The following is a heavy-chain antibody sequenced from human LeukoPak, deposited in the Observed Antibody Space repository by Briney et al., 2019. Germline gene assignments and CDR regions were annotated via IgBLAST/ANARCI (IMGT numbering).Heavy chain of an antibody. Sequence: GGSLRLSCAASGFTFDDYGMSWVRQAPGKGLEWVSGINWNGGSTGYADSVKGRFTISGENAKNSLYLQMNSLRAEDTPLYYCARVPAGGYCSGGSCYVHYYYMDVWGKGTTVTVSS. D-gene: IGHD2-15*01. CDR1: GFTFDDYG. CDR2: INWNGGST. V-gene: IGHV3-20*04. CDR3: ARVPAGGYCSGGSCYVHYYYMDV. J-gene: IGHJ6*03.